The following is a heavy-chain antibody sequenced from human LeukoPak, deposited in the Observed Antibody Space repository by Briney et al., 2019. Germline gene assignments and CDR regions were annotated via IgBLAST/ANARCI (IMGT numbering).Heavy chain of an antibody. CDR1: GATFSSYA. J-gene: IGHJ4*02. CDR3: ARDRRELLRAKYFDY. V-gene: IGHV1-69*13. Sequence: SVKVSYKAAGATFSSYAISWVRQAPGQGLEWMGGIIPIVGTANYAQKFQGRVTITADESTSTAYMELSSLRSEDTAVYYCARDRRELLRAKYFDYWGQGTLVTVSS. CDR2: IIPIVGTA. D-gene: IGHD1-26*01.